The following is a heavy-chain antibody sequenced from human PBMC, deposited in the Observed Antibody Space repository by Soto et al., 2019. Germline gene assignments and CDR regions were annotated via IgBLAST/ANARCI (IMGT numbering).Heavy chain of an antibody. J-gene: IGHJ6*02. D-gene: IGHD3-22*01. Sequence: PGASVKVSCKASGYTFTSYYMHWVRQAPGQGLEWMGIINPSGGSTSYAQKFQGRVTMTRDTSTSTVYMELSSLRSEDTAVYYCSITMIVVVNRGYYGMDVWGQGTTVTVSS. CDR3: SITMIVVVNRGYYGMDV. CDR1: GYTFTSYY. CDR2: INPSGGST. V-gene: IGHV1-46*01.